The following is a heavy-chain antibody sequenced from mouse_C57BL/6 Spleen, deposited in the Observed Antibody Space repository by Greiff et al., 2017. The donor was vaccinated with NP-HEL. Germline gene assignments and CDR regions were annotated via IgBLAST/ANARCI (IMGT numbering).Heavy chain of an antibody. V-gene: IGHV1-59*01. J-gene: IGHJ2*01. CDR2: IDPSDSYT. Sequence: QVQLQQSGAELVRPGTSVKLSCKASGYTFTSYWMHWVKQRPGQGLEWIGVIDPSDSYTNYNQKFKGKATLTVDTSSSTAYMQLSSLTSEDSAVYYCARKSNPVDFDYWGQGTTLTVSS. CDR1: GYTFTSYW. CDR3: ARKSNPVDFDY. D-gene: IGHD2-5*01.